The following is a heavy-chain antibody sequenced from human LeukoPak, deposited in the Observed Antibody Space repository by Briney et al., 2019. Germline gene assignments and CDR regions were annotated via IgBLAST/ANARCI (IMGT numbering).Heavy chain of an antibody. D-gene: IGHD6-13*01. CDR2: IYYSGST. J-gene: IGHJ4*02. V-gene: IGHV4-59*01. Sequence: SETLSLTCTVSGGSISSYYWSWIRQPPGKGLEWIGYIYYSGSTNYNPSLKSRVTISVDTSKNQFSLKLSSVTAADTAVYYCARRSIAAAGYIRDWGQGTLVTVSS. CDR3: ARRSIAAAGYIRD. CDR1: GGSISSYY.